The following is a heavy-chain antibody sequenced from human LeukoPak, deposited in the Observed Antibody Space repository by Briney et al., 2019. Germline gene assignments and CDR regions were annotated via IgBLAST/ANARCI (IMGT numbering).Heavy chain of an antibody. CDR3: AGDRMDYDILTGYYLPDY. Sequence: ASVKVSCKVSGYTLTELSMHWVRQAPGKGLEWMGGFDPEDGETIYAQKFQGRVTMTEDTSTDTAYMELSSLRSEDTAVYYCAGDRMDYDILTGYYLPDYWGQGTLVTVSS. D-gene: IGHD3-9*01. CDR2: FDPEDGET. V-gene: IGHV1-24*01. J-gene: IGHJ4*02. CDR1: GYTLTELS.